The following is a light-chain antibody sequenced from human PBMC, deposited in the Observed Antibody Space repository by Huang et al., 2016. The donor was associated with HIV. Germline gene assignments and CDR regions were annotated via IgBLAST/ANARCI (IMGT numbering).Light chain of an antibody. CDR3: MQGRSLPRT. CDR1: QSLLYSDGKTY. J-gene: IGKJ1*01. V-gene: IGKV2-29*02. Sequence: DVVMTQTPLSLSVTPGQPASISCRSSQSLLYSDGKTYLYWYLQKPGQSPQLLIYKVSSRFSGVPDRFRGSVSGTDFTLKISRVEAEDVGFYYCMQGRSLPRTFGQGTKVEIK. CDR2: KVS.